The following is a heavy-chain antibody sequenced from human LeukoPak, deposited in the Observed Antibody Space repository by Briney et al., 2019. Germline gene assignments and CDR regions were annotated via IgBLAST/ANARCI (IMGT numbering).Heavy chain of an antibody. J-gene: IGHJ6*03. CDR1: GGSFSGYY. CDR2: INQSGGT. Sequence: PSETLSLTCAVSGGSFSGYYWAWIRQPPGKGLEWIGNINQSGGTKYNPSLKNRVTISLETSKRQFFLILNAVAAADTAVYYCARGRRAVSVFSDYVWVNYRYYIVFW. CDR3: ARGRRAVSVFSDYVWVNYRYYIVF. V-gene: IGHV4-34*01. D-gene: IGHD3-16*02.